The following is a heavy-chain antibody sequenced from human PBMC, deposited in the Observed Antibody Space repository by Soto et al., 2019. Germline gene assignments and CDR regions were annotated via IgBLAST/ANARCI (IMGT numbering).Heavy chain of an antibody. D-gene: IGHD3-3*01. CDR3: TTGEPIQEYYYYYMDV. J-gene: IGHJ6*03. V-gene: IGHV3-15*01. CDR2: IKSKTGGGTK. Sequence: EVQLVESGGGLVKPGGSLRLSCAASGFTFSNAWMSWVRQAPGKGLEWVGRIKSKTGGGTKDYAAPVKGIFTISRDDSKTTLNLQINSLKTEDTAVYYCTTGEPIQEYYYYYMDVWGKGTTVTVSS. CDR1: GFTFSNAW.